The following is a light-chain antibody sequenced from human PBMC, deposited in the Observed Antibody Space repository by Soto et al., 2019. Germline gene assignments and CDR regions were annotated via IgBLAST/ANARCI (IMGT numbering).Light chain of an antibody. CDR3: QQRSHWPPLT. Sequence: EIVLTQSPATLSISPGERATLSCRASQSVSTYLAWYQQKPGQAPRLLIFDASNRASGIPSRFSGSGSGTNCTLTISRLEPEDFAVYFCQQRSHWPPLTFGGGTKVEIK. CDR1: QSVSTY. CDR2: DAS. V-gene: IGKV3-11*01. J-gene: IGKJ4*01.